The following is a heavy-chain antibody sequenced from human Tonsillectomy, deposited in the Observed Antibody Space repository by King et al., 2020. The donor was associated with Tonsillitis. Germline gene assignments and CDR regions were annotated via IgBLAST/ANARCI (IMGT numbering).Heavy chain of an antibody. D-gene: IGHD3-22*01. Sequence: VQLVESGGGVVQPGRSLRLSCAASGFTFSSYGMHWVRQAPGKGLEWVAVIWYDGSTKYYADSGKGRFTISRDNSKNTLYLQMNSLRAEDTAVYYCARDYYDSSGYYYFGYYYYMDVWGKGTTVTVSS. CDR2: IWYDGSTK. CDR1: GFTFSSYG. V-gene: IGHV3-33*08. CDR3: ARDYYDSSGYYYFGYYYYMDV. J-gene: IGHJ6*03.